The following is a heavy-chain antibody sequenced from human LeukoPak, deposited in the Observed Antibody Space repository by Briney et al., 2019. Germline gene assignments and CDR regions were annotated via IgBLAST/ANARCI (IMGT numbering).Heavy chain of an antibody. CDR2: INQPGSQK. V-gene: IGHV3-7*01. Sequence: PGGSLRLSCAASGFTFSNYWMSWVRRAPGKGLEWVANINQPGSQKYYVDSVTGRFTISRDNAKNSLYLEMNSLRAEDTAVYYCARAATTGTVDYWGQGTLVTVSS. CDR3: ARAATTGTVDY. D-gene: IGHD1-1*01. J-gene: IGHJ4*02. CDR1: GFTFSNYW.